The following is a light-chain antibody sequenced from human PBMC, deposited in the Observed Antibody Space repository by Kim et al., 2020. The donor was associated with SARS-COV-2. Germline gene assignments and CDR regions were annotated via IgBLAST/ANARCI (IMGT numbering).Light chain of an antibody. Sequence: APGKTARITCGGNNIGRKSVHWYQQEPGQAPVLVIYYDSDRPSGIPERFSGSNSGNTATLTISRVEAGDEADYYCQVWDSSSDHVVFGGGTQLTVL. CDR3: QVWDSSSDHVV. V-gene: IGLV3-21*04. CDR2: YDS. CDR1: NIGRKS. J-gene: IGLJ2*01.